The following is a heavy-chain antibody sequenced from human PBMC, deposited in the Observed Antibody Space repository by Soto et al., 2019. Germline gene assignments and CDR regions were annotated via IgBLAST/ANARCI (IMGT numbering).Heavy chain of an antibody. Sequence: ASVKVSCKASGYTFTGYYMHWVRQAPGQGLEWMGWINPNSGGTNYAQKFQGWVTMTRDTSISKAYMELSRLRSDDTVVYYCARGYYDSSGYYYYYYYMDVWGKGTTVTVSS. V-gene: IGHV1-2*04. CDR3: ARGYYDSSGYYYYYYYMDV. J-gene: IGHJ6*03. CDR2: INPNSGGT. CDR1: GYTFTGYY. D-gene: IGHD3-22*01.